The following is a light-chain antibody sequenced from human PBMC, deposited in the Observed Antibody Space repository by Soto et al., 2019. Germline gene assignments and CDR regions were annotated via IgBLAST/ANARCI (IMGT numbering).Light chain of an antibody. Sequence: EIVLTQSPDTLSLSPGQRATLSCRASQSVRSDYFAWYQQKPGQAPRVIIYDASNRAAGIPARFSGSGSGKDFTLTISSLEPEDFAVYYCQQRSKRPPRTCGGGTKVNI. V-gene: IGKV3-11*01. J-gene: IGKJ4*02. CDR2: DAS. CDR3: QQRSKRPPRT. CDR1: QSVRSDY.